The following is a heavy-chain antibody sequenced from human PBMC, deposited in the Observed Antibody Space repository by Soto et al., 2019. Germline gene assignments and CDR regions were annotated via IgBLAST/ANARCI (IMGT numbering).Heavy chain of an antibody. Sequence: SETLSLTCAVSGGSISSGGYSWSWIRQPPGKGLEWIGYIYHSGSTYYNPSLKSRATISVDRSKNQFSLKLSSVTAADTAVYYCARGSKEGYYYDSSGYYGNAFDIWGQGTMVTVSS. D-gene: IGHD3-22*01. V-gene: IGHV4-30-2*01. J-gene: IGHJ3*02. CDR3: ARGSKEGYYYDSSGYYGNAFDI. CDR2: IYHSGST. CDR1: GGSISSGGYS.